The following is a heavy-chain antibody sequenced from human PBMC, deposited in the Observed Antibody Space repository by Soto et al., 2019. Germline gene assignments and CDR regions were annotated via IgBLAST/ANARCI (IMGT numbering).Heavy chain of an antibody. CDR1: GGSISSGVYY. Sequence: SETLSLTCTVSGGSISSGVYYWSWIRQHPGKGLEWIGYIYYSGSTYYNPSLKSRVTISVDTSKNQFSLKLSSVTAADTAVYYCARTGERWILGYYFDYWGQGTLVTVSS. CDR2: IYYSGST. V-gene: IGHV4-31*03. CDR3: ARTGERWILGYYFDY. D-gene: IGHD2-2*03. J-gene: IGHJ4*02.